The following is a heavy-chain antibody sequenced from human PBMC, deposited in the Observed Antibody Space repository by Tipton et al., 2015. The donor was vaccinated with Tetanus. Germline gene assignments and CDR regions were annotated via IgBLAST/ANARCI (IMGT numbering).Heavy chain of an antibody. CDR2: IHPSGSA. V-gene: IGHV4-34*01. Sequence: TLSLTCAVYGGSFRGYYWTWIRQPPGQGLEWIGEIHPSGSANSNPSLNSRVTISVDTSKNQFSLRLTSVTAADTAVYYCARGEDTYKSGNYWGQGTLVTLSS. CDR3: ARGEDTYKSGNY. D-gene: IGHD5-24*01. J-gene: IGHJ4*02. CDR1: GGSFRGYY.